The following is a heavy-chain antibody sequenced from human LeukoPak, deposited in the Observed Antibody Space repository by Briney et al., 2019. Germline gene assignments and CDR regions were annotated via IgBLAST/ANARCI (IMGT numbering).Heavy chain of an antibody. CDR3: VRRLLLWFGGNTAHFDY. Sequence: PSETLSLTCAVYGGSFSGYYWSWIRQPPGKGLEWIGEINHSGSTNYNPSLKSRVTISVDTSKNQFSLKLSSVTAADTAVYYCVRRLLLWFGGNTAHFDYWGQGTLVTISS. D-gene: IGHD3-10*01. J-gene: IGHJ4*02. V-gene: IGHV4-34*01. CDR1: GGSFSGYY. CDR2: INHSGST.